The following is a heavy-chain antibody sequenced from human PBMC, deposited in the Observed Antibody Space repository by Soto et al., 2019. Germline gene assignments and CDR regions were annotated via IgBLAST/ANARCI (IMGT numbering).Heavy chain of an antibody. D-gene: IGHD4-17*01. Sequence: GGSLRLSCAASGFTFSSYGMHWVRQAPGKGLEWVAVISYDGSNKYYADSVKGRFTISRDNSKNTLYLQMNSLRAEDTAVYYCAKTYSDGDYLDYWGQGTLVTVSS. CDR2: ISYDGSNK. CDR1: GFTFSSYG. CDR3: AKTYSDGDYLDY. V-gene: IGHV3-30*18. J-gene: IGHJ4*02.